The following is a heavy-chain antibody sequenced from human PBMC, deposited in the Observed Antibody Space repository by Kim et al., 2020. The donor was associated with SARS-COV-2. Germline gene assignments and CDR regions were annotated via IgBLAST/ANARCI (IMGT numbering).Heavy chain of an antibody. Sequence: GGSLRLSCAASGFTFSSYSMNWFRQAPGKGLEWVSSISSSSSYIYYADSVKGRFTIARDNAKNSLYLQMNILGAEGTGVYYCARGEYYGFWSGYYTDGDSGGQGTLVTVSS. J-gene: IGHJ4*02. CDR3: ARGEYYGFWSGYYTDGDS. D-gene: IGHD3-3*01. CDR1: GFTFSSYS. CDR2: ISSSSSYI. V-gene: IGHV3-21*01.